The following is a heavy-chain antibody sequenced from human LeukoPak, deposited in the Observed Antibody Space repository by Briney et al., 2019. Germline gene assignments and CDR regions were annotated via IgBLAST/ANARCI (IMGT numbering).Heavy chain of an antibody. J-gene: IGHJ4*02. Sequence: ASVKVSCTASGYTFTSYAMNWVRQAPGQGLEWMGWINTNTGNPTYAQGFTGRFVFSLDTSVSTAYLQISSLKAEDTAVYYCATVIGLTVTDPFDYWGQGTLVTVSS. CDR2: INTNTGNP. CDR3: ATVIGLTVTDPFDY. D-gene: IGHD4-17*01. CDR1: GYTFTSYA. V-gene: IGHV7-4-1*02.